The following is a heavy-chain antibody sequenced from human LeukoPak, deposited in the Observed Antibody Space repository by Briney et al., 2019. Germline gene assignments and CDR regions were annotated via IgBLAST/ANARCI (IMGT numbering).Heavy chain of an antibody. J-gene: IGHJ4*02. CDR1: GFTFSSYG. CDR3: AKVVYYGSGSLGGFDY. CDR2: ISYDGSNK. Sequence: GRSLRLSCAASGFTFSSYGMHWVRQAPGKGLEWVAVISYDGSNKYYADFVKGRFTISRDNSKNTLYLQMNSLRAEDTAVYYCAKVVYYGSGSLGGFDYWGQGTLVTVSS. D-gene: IGHD3-10*01. V-gene: IGHV3-30*18.